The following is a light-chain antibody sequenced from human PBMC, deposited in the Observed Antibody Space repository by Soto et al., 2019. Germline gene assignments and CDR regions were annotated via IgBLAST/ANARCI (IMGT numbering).Light chain of an antibody. J-gene: IGLJ1*01. CDR1: SSDVGGYNY. Sequence: QSALTQPASVSGSPGQSITISCTGTSSDVGGYNYVSWYQQHPGKAPKLMIYEVSNRPSGVSNRFSGSKSGNTASLTISGLQAEDEADYYCSSYTSSSTNNHVFGTGTKVTVL. CDR3: SSYTSSSTNNHV. V-gene: IGLV2-14*01. CDR2: EVS.